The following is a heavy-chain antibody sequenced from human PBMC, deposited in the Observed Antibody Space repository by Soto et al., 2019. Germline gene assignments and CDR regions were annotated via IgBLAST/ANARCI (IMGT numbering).Heavy chain of an antibody. CDR2: IHYSGST. CDR3: GRDSRERGPHLVGQFDP. V-gene: IGHV4-59*01. CDR1: GDSISSYY. D-gene: IGHD1-1*01. J-gene: IGHJ5*02. Sequence: TSETLSLTCIVSGDSISSYYWSWIRQSPGKGLEWIGYIHYSGSTNYNPSLKIRVAISVDTSKTQFSLKRTSVTAADTAVYFCGRDSRERGPHLVGQFDPWGKGTLVPVSP.